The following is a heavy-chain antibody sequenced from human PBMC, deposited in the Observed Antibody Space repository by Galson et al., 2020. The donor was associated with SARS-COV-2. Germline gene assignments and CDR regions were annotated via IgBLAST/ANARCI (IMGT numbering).Heavy chain of an antibody. J-gene: IGHJ4*02. D-gene: IGHD3-10*01. Sequence: SETLSLTCTVSGGSISSYYWSWIRQPPGKGLEWIGYIYYSGSTNYNPSLKSRVTISVDTSKNQFSLKLSSVTAADTAVYYCARTVLLWFGELYYFDYWGQGTLVTVSS. V-gene: IGHV4-59*13. CDR3: ARTVLLWFGELYYFDY. CDR2: IYYSGST. CDR1: GGSISSYY.